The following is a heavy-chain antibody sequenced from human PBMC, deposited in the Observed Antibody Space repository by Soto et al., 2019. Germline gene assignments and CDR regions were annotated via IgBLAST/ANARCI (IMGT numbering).Heavy chain of an antibody. Sequence: GGSLRLSCAASGFTFSSYSMNWVRQAPGKGLEWVSYISSSSSTIYYADSVKGRFTISRDNAKNSLYLQMNSLSDEDTAVYYCARVGAAAGTFFFDYWGQGTLVTVSS. CDR3: ARVGAAAGTFFFDY. CDR2: ISSSSSTI. J-gene: IGHJ4*02. V-gene: IGHV3-48*02. D-gene: IGHD6-13*01. CDR1: GFTFSSYS.